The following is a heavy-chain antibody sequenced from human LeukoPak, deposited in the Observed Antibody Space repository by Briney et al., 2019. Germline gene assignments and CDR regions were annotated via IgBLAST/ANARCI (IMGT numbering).Heavy chain of an antibody. CDR2: MYYDGVSK. V-gene: IGHV3-33*01. J-gene: IGHJ4*02. D-gene: IGHD2-15*01. CDR1: GFTFSNYG. Sequence: GGSLRLSCAASGFTFSNYGMHWVRQAPGKGLEWVAVMYYDGVSKYYADSVKGRFTIPRDNSMNTLYLQMNSLRAEDTAIYFCARDLYCSGGSCLYFDSWGQGTLVTVSS. CDR3: ARDLYCSGGSCLYFDS.